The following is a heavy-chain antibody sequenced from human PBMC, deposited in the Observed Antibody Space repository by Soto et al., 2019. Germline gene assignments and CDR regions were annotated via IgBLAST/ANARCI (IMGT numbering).Heavy chain of an antibody. J-gene: IGHJ6*02. CDR1: GGSFSGYY. Sequence: QVQLEQWGAGLLKPSETLSLTCAVYGGSFSGYYWSWIRQPPGKGLEWIGEINHSGSTNYNPSLKSRVTISVDTSTNQFSVKLNSVTAADTAVYYCAKVKSIEVAGTDYYYGLDVWGQGTTVTVSS. CDR3: AKVKSIEVAGTDYYYGLDV. V-gene: IGHV4-34*01. CDR2: INHSGST. D-gene: IGHD6-19*01.